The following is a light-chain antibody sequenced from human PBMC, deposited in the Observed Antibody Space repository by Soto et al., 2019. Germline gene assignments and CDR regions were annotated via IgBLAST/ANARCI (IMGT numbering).Light chain of an antibody. Sequence: QSALTQPASVSGSPGKSLTIYCTGTISDVGSYNLVSWYQQHPGKAPKLMIYEGSKRPSGVSNRFSGSKSGNTASLTISGLQAEDEADYYCCSYAGSSFVVFGGGTKVTVL. J-gene: IGLJ2*01. CDR3: CSYAGSSFVV. CDR2: EGS. CDR1: ISDVGSYNL. V-gene: IGLV2-23*01.